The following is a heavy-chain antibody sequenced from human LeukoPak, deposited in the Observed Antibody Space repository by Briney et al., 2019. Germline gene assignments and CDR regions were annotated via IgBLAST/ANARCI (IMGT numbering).Heavy chain of an antibody. J-gene: IGHJ6*03. CDR1: RGSISGYY. CDR2: INHSGST. D-gene: IGHD3-9*01. V-gene: IGHV4-34*01. Sequence: SETLSLTCAVSRGSISGYYWNWLRQPPGKGLEWIGEINHSGSTNYNPSLKSRVTISVDTSKNQFSLKLSSVTAADTAVYYCARVGPYYDILTGPNPHYYMDVWGKGTTVTVSS. CDR3: ARVGPYYDILTGPNPHYYMDV.